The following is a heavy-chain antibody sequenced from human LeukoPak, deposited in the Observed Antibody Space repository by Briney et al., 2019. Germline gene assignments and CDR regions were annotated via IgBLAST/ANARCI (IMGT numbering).Heavy chain of an antibody. CDR2: IDYTGST. Sequence: SETLSLTCTVSGGSINDAYWSWIRQSPGRGLEWIGYIDYTGSTNYHPSLRGRVTISLATSKKQFSLTLSSVTAADTAVYYCARVFDKDVWGKGTTVTVSS. V-gene: IGHV4-59*08. J-gene: IGHJ6*03. CDR1: GGSINDAY. D-gene: IGHD2-21*01. CDR3: ARVFDKDV.